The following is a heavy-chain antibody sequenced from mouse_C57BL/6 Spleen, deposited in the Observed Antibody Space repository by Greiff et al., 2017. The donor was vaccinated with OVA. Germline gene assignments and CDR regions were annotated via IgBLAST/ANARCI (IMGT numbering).Heavy chain of an antibody. CDR1: GYAFSSSW. V-gene: IGHV1-82*01. Sequence: QVQLKQSGPELVKPGASVKISCKASGYAFSSSWMNWVKQRPGKGLEWIGRIYPGDGDTNYNGKFKGKATLTADKSSSTAYMPLSSLTSEDSAVYFCARYFDYWGQGTTLTVSS. CDR2: IYPGDGDT. CDR3: ARYFDY. J-gene: IGHJ2*01.